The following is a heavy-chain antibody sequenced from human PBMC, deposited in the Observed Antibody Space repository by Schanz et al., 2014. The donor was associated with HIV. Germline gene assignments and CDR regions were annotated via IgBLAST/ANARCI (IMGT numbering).Heavy chain of an antibody. Sequence: QLQLVQSGAGVKKPGASVKVSCKASAYTFTGYYMHWVRQAPGQGLEWIGWINPKSGDTNYAQKFQGRVTMTRDTSLSVVYMELSRLRSDDTAVYYCASDPPQNGYNSLDYWGQGTLVTVSS. V-gene: IGHV1-2*02. CDR3: ASDPPQNGYNSLDY. D-gene: IGHD5-12*01. CDR2: INPKSGDT. J-gene: IGHJ4*02. CDR1: AYTFTGYY.